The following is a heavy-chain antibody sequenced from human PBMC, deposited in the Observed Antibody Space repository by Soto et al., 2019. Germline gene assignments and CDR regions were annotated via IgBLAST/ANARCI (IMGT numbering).Heavy chain of an antibody. V-gene: IGHV3-33*01. CDR3: AREDSNDHYYYGMDV. D-gene: IGHD1-1*01. CDR2: IWYDGSNK. CDR1: GFTFSSYG. Sequence: GGSLRLSCAASGFTFSSYGMHWVRQAPGKGLEWVAVIWYDGSNKYYADSVKGRFTISRDNSKNTLYLQMNSLRAEDTAVYYCAREDSNDHYYYGMDVWGQGTTVTVSS. J-gene: IGHJ6*02.